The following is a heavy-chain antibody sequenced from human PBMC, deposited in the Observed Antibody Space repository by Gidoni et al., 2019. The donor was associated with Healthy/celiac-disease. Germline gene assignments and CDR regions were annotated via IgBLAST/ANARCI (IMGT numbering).Heavy chain of an antibody. J-gene: IGHJ4*02. Sequence: QVQLQQSGPGLVKPSQTLSLTCAISGDSVSRNSAAWHWIRQSPSRGLEWLGRTYSRSKWYTDYAVSVKSRITINPYTSENQFSLQLNSVTPEDTAVYYCARDRCSGGSCYSSLAYWGQGTLVTVSS. CDR2: TYSRSKWYT. CDR3: ARDRCSGGSCYSSLAY. V-gene: IGHV6-1*01. D-gene: IGHD2-15*01. CDR1: GDSVSRNSAA.